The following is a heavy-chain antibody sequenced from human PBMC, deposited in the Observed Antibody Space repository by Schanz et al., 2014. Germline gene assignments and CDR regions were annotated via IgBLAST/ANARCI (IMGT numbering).Heavy chain of an antibody. CDR2: IISILGIA. CDR3: ARGGGPEDVFDI. Sequence: QVQLVQSGAEVKKPGASVKVSCKASGGTFSSYTISWVRQAPGQGLEWMGRIISILGIANYAQKFQGRVTITADRSTSTAYMELSSLRSEDTAVYYCARGGGPEDVFDIWGQGTMVTVSS. J-gene: IGHJ3*02. CDR1: GGTFSSYT. D-gene: IGHD5-12*01. V-gene: IGHV1-69*04.